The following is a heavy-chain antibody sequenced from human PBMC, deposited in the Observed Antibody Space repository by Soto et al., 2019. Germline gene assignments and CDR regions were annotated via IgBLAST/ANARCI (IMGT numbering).Heavy chain of an antibody. D-gene: IGHD5-12*01. CDR3: ASGCSGYDYGNGMDV. CDR2: IYYSGST. J-gene: IGHJ6*02. Sequence: SETLSLTCTVSGGSISSYYWSWIRQPPGKGLEWIGYIYYSGSTNYNPSLKSRVTISVDTSKNQFSLKLSSVTAADTAVYYCASGCSGYDYGNGMDVWGQGTTVTVSS. CDR1: GGSISSYY. V-gene: IGHV4-59*01.